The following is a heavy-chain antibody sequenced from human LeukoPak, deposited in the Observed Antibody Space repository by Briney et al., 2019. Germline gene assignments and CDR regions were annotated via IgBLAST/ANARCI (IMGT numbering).Heavy chain of an antibody. CDR1: GYTFTSYG. CDR2: ISAYNGNT. Sequence: ASVKVSCKASGYTFTSYGISWVRQAPGQGLEWMGWISAYNGNTNYAQKLQGRVTMTTDTSTSTAYMELRSLRSDDTAVYYCARVKGIAVAGPYFDCWGQGTLVTVSS. V-gene: IGHV1-18*01. CDR3: ARVKGIAVAGPYFDC. D-gene: IGHD6-19*01. J-gene: IGHJ4*02.